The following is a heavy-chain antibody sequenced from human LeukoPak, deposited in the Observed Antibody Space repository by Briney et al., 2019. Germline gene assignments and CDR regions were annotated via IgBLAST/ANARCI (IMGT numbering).Heavy chain of an antibody. V-gene: IGHV4-59*01. CDR3: ARGGTAGLYWYFDL. Sequence: PSETLSLTCTVSGGSISSYYWSWIRQPPGKGLEWIGYIYYSGSTNYNPSLKSRVTISVDTSKNQFSLKLSSVTAADTAVYYCARGGTAGLYWYFDLWGRGTLVTVSS. J-gene: IGHJ2*01. D-gene: IGHD6-13*01. CDR1: GGSISSYY. CDR2: IYYSGST.